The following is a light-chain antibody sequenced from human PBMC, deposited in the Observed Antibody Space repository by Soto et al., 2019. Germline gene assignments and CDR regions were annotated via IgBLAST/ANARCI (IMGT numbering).Light chain of an antibody. J-gene: IGKJ1*01. CDR1: QSVGTK. Sequence: EIAGAPCPVPLSVSQAARATLSCRASQSVGTKLAWYQQKPGQVPRLLIYHVSTRATGVPARFSGSGSVTEFTLSISSLQSEDFAVYYCLQYNKWPRTFGQGTKVDIK. CDR3: LQYNKWPRT. V-gene: IGKV3-15*01. CDR2: HVS.